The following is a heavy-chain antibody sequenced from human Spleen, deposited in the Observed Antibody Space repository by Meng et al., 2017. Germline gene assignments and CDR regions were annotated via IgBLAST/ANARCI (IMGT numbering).Heavy chain of an antibody. J-gene: IGHJ5*02. CDR2: IYTSGST. V-gene: IGHV4-61*02. D-gene: IGHD2-15*01. CDR3: ARGLCSGGSCYSRNWFDP. Sequence: QVPPGEYDPDLVKPSQTLSLPCTVCGGSICSGSYYWSWIRQPAGKGLEWIGRIYTSGSTNYNPSLKSRVTISVDTSKNQFSLKLSSVTAADTAVYYCARGLCSGGSCYSRNWFDPWGQGTLVTVSS. CDR1: GGSICSGSYY.